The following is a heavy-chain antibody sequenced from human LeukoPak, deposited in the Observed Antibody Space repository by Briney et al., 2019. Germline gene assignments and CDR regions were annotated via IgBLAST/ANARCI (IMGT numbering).Heavy chain of an antibody. CDR3: ARTSLADY. V-gene: IGHV4-59*01. J-gene: IGHJ4*02. CDR2: IYYSGST. CDR1: GGSISNYY. Sequence: SETLSLTCTVSGGSISNYYWSWIRQPPGKGLEWIGYIYYSGSTNYNPSLKSRVTIPVDTSKNQFSLKLTSVTAADTAVYYCARTSLADYWGQGTLVTVSS.